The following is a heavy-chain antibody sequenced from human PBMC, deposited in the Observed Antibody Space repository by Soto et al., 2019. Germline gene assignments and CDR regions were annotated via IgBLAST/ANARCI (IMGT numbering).Heavy chain of an antibody. CDR2: IISIFDTE. D-gene: IGHD1-26*01. J-gene: IGHJ4*02. Sequence: VKVSCKASRGTFSSYAINWVRQAPGLGLERMGGIISIFDTENYAQKFQGRVTITAEESTSTAYMELSNLRSEDTAVYYCARYPLGAATGFDSWGQGTLVIVTS. CDR1: RGTFSSYA. V-gene: IGHV1-69*13. CDR3: ARYPLGAATGFDS.